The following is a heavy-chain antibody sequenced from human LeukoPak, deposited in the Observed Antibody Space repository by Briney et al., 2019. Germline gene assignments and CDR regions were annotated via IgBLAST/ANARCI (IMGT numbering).Heavy chain of an antibody. CDR3: ARDSTPAIDYYDSSGYQGSFDY. D-gene: IGHD3-22*01. CDR2: INWNGGST. Sequence: GGSLRLSCAASGFTFDDYAMHWVRQAPGKGLEWVSGINWNGGSTGYADSVKGRFTISRDNAKNSLYLQMNSLRAEDTALYYCARDSTPAIDYYDSSGYQGSFDYWGQGTLVTVSS. V-gene: IGHV3-20*04. J-gene: IGHJ4*02. CDR1: GFTFDDYA.